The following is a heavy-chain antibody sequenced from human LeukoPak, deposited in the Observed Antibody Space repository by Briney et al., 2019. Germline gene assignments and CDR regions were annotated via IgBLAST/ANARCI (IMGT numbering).Heavy chain of an antibody. J-gene: IGHJ5*02. CDR1: GFTFSNHD. CDR2: ISGSGATT. CDR3: XKKGXSWSPRFDP. V-gene: IGHV3-23*01. D-gene: IGHD6-13*01. Sequence: GGSLRLSCAASGFTFSNHDMNWVRQAPGKGLEWVSIISGSGATTFYTDSVKGRFTISRDNSKNTVFLQMNSLRAEDTAIYYCXKKGXSWSPRFDPWGQGTLVTVSS.